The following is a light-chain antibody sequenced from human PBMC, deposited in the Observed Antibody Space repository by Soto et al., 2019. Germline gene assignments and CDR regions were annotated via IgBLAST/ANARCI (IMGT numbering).Light chain of an antibody. CDR1: QSIGSW. V-gene: IGKV1-5*01. Sequence: DIQITQSPSTLSASVGDRVTITCRASQSIGSWLAWYQQKPGKAPKVLIYDASSLESGVPSRFSGSGSGTEFTLTSSSLQPDDFATYYCQQYNSYWTFGQGTKVEIK. CDR2: DAS. J-gene: IGKJ1*01. CDR3: QQYNSYWT.